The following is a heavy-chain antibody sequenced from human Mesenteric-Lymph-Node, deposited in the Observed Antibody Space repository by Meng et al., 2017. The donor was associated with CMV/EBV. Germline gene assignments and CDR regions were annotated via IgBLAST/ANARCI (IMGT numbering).Heavy chain of an antibody. CDR1: GFTFSSYW. Sequence: GGSLRLSCAASGFTFSSYWMSWVRQAPGKGLEWVANIKQDGSEKYYADSVKGRFTISRDNSKNTLYLQMNNLRVEDTAVYYCAKDLGNFDFADYWGQGTLVTVSS. CDR3: AKDLGNFDFADY. CDR2: IKQDGSEK. D-gene: IGHD3-3*01. J-gene: IGHJ4*02. V-gene: IGHV3-7*03.